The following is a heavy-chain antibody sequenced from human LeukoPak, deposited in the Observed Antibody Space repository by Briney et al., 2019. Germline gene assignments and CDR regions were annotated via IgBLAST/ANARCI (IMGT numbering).Heavy chain of an antibody. V-gene: IGHV4-59*01. CDR3: ARAGIAVAGTNWFDP. CDR2: IYYSGST. CDR1: GGSISSYY. Sequence: SETLSLTCTVSGGSISSYYWSWVRQPPGKGLEWVGYIYYSGSTNYNPSLKSRVTISVDTSKNQFSLKLSSVTAAVTAVYYCARAGIAVAGTNWFDPWGQGTLVTVSS. D-gene: IGHD6-19*01. J-gene: IGHJ5*02.